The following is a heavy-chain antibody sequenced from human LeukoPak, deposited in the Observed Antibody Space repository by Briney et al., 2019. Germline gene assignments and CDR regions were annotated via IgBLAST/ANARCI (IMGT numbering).Heavy chain of an antibody. D-gene: IGHD1-1*01. CDR1: GFTFSSYS. Sequence: GGSLRLSCAASGFTFSSYSMNWVRQAPGKGLEWVSSISSSSSYIYYADSVKGRFTISRDNAKNSLYLQMNSLRAEDTAVYYCARDEHLKGYLGYWGQGTLVTVSS. V-gene: IGHV3-21*01. CDR2: ISSSSSYI. CDR3: ARDEHLKGYLGY. J-gene: IGHJ4*02.